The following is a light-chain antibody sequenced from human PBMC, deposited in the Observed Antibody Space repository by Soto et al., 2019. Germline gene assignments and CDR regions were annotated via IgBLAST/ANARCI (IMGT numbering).Light chain of an antibody. V-gene: IGKV1-39*01. J-gene: IGKJ2*01. Sequence: DIQMTQSPSSLSASVGDRVTITCRAGQTISSYLNWYQQSPGKAPKLLIYAASSLQSGVPSRFSGSGSGTDFTLTISSLQPEDFATYYCQQSSNIPYTFGQGTKLEIK. CDR3: QQSSNIPYT. CDR1: QTISSY. CDR2: AAS.